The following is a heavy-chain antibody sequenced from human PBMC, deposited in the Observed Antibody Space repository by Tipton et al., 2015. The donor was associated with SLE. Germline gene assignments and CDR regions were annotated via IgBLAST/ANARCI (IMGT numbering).Heavy chain of an antibody. J-gene: IGHJ4*01. CDR2: IQPKGST. Sequence: TLSLTCAVYGRAFGPSHWRFIPQPLGMILDWDGAIQPKGSTNYNPSLKSRVTISIDTSKNQFSLKVSSVTAADTAVYYCARGRYCSSSSCASYFDYRGTGTLASVA. CDR3: ARGRYCSSSSCASYFDY. D-gene: IGHD2-2*01. V-gene: IGHV4-34*01. CDR1: GRAFGPSH.